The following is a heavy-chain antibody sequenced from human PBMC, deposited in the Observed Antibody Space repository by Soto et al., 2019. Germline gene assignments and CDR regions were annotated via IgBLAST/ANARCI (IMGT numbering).Heavy chain of an antibody. CDR2: VDRSGSNT. Sequence: EVQLLESGGDLVQPGGSLRLSCAASGFTFSSYAMSWVRQDPGKGLGWVSTVDRSGSNTYYADYVKGRFTISRDNSKNTLFPQMNSLTAEDTAVYYCAKIGDPTYGNWYFDLWSRGTLIPVSS. J-gene: IGHJ2*01. CDR3: AKIGDPTYGNWYFDL. V-gene: IGHV3-23*01. CDR1: GFTFSSYA. D-gene: IGHD3-16*01.